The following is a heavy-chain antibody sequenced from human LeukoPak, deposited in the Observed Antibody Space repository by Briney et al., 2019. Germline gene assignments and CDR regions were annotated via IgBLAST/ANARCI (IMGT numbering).Heavy chain of an antibody. D-gene: IGHD5-12*01. J-gene: IGHJ6*02. CDR1: GFTFSSYA. Sequence: PGGSLRLSCAASGFTFSSYAMHWVRQAPGKGLEWVAVISNDGSNKYYADSVKGRFTISRDNSKNTLYLQMNSLRAEDTAVYYCARDQIIVGTILDYYYGMDVWGQGTTVTVSS. CDR2: ISNDGSNK. V-gene: IGHV3-30-3*01. CDR3: ARDQIIVGTILDYYYGMDV.